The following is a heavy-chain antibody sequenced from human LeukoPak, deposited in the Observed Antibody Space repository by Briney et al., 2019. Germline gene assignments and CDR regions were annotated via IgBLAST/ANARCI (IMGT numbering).Heavy chain of an antibody. Sequence: SETLSLTCAVSGGSISSGGYSWSWIRQPPGRGLEWIGYICNSGSTYYNPSLKSRATISVNRSKNQFSLKLSSVTAADTAVYYCARRAGYCSGGSCYSAWYFDLWGRGTLVTVSS. CDR3: ARRAGYCSGGSCYSAWYFDL. D-gene: IGHD2-15*01. CDR1: GGSISSGGYS. V-gene: IGHV4-30-2*01. CDR2: ICNSGST. J-gene: IGHJ2*01.